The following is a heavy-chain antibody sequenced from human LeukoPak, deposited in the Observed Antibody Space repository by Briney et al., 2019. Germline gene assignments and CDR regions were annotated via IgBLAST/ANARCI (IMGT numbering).Heavy chain of an antibody. Sequence: PGGSLRLSCAASGFTFSSYWMSWVRQAPGKGLEWVANIKQDGNEKYYVDSVKGRFTISRDNAKNSLYLQMNSLRAEDTAVYCCARDSSSIVATNNFYYWGQGTPVTVSS. CDR3: ARDSSSIVATNNFYY. CDR2: IKQDGNEK. D-gene: IGHD5-12*01. CDR1: GFTFSSYW. V-gene: IGHV3-7*01. J-gene: IGHJ4*02.